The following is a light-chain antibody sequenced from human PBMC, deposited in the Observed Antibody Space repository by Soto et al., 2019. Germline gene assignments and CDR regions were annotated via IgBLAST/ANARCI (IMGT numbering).Light chain of an antibody. CDR3: CLYAVTLYV. Sequence: QSALTQPRSVSGSPGQSVTISCTGTSSDVGTYDFVSWYQQHPGKAPRLMIFDVSERPSGVPDRFSGSKSGNTASLTISGLQAEDEADYYCCLYAVTLYVFGTGTKVT. CDR1: SSDVGTYDF. CDR2: DVS. V-gene: IGLV2-11*01. J-gene: IGLJ1*01.